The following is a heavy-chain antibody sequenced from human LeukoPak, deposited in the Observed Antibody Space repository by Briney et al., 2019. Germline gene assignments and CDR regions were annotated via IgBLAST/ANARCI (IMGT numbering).Heavy chain of an antibody. J-gene: IGHJ4*02. Sequence: GRSLRLSCAASRFIFSNYGMHWVRQAPGKGLEWVAVIWYDGSKKYCADSAKGRFTISRDDSKNTLYLQMNSLRAEDTAVYYCARVYSSGWADFDYWGQGTLVTVSS. CDR1: RFIFSNYG. CDR3: ARVYSSGWADFDY. D-gene: IGHD6-19*01. CDR2: IWYDGSKK. V-gene: IGHV3-33*01.